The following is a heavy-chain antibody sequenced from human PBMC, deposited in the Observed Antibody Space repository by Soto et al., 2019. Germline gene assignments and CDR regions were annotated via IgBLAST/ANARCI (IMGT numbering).Heavy chain of an antibody. CDR3: ARVRVILGVIPSHFGL. D-gene: IGHD3-10*01. CDR2: IIPLYGTV. V-gene: IGHV1-69*06. Sequence: QAHLAQSGAEVKTPGSSVTVSCKASGCTFHSYGISWVRQAPGQGLDWMGVIIPLYGTVNYAQKFQGRVSITADKATSTAYMDLNSLRSDDTDVYYCARVRVILGVIPSHFGLWGQGTQVTVSA. CDR1: GCTFHSYG. J-gene: IGHJ4*02.